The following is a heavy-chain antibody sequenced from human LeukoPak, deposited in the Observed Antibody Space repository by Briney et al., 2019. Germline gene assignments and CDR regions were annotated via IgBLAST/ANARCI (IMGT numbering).Heavy chain of an antibody. D-gene: IGHD4-17*01. Sequence: GGSLRLSCAASGFTFSSYWMHWVRQAPGKGLVWVSRINSEGSSSTYADSVKGRFTISRDNAKNTLYLQMHSLRAEDTAVYYCARAGIDYGDYWTRFYYWGQGTLVTVSS. V-gene: IGHV3-74*01. J-gene: IGHJ4*02. CDR1: GFTFSSYW. CDR2: INSEGSSS. CDR3: ARAGIDYGDYWTRFYY.